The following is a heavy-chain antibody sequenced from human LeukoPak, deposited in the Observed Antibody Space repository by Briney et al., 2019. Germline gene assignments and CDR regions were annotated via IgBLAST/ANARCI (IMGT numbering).Heavy chain of an antibody. CDR1: GFTFSSYA. CDR2: ISSSGSYK. V-gene: IGHV3-21*01. D-gene: IGHD2-15*01. CDR3: AKVMPPGRIRFYSYYMDV. J-gene: IGHJ6*03. Sequence: GGSLRLSCAASGFTFSSYAMSWVRQVPGKGLEWVASISSSGSYKYYADSVEGRFTISRDNAKDSLFLQMDSLRVEDTAVYYCAKVMPPGRIRFYSYYMDVWGKGTTVTVS.